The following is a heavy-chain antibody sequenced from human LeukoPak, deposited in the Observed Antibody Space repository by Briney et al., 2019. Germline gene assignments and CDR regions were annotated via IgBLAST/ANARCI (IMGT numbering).Heavy chain of an antibody. V-gene: IGHV4-34*01. CDR3: ARVFPAVVVVAATGNVFDY. Sequence: PSETLSLTCAVYGGSFSGYYWSWIRQPPGQGLEWIGEFNHSGSTNYNPSLKSRVTISVDTSKNQFSLKLSSVTAADTAVYYCARVFPAVVVVAATGNVFDYWGQGTLVTVSS. J-gene: IGHJ4*02. CDR1: GGSFSGYY. D-gene: IGHD2-15*01. CDR2: FNHSGST.